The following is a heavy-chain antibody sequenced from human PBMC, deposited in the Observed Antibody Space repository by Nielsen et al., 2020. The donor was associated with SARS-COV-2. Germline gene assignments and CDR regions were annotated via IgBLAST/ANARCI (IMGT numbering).Heavy chain of an antibody. CDR1: GFTFSSYG. V-gene: IGHV3-30*03. Sequence: GESLKISCAASGFTFSSYGMHWVRQAPGKGLEWVAVISYDGSNKYYADSVKGRFTISRDNAKNSLYLQMNSLRAEDTAVYYCASTYSSSWYFDYWGQGTLVTVSS. D-gene: IGHD6-13*01. CDR3: ASTYSSSWYFDY. J-gene: IGHJ4*02. CDR2: ISYDGSNK.